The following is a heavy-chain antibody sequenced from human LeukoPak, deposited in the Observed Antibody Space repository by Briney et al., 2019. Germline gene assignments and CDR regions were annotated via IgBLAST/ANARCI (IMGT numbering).Heavy chain of an antibody. CDR3: AKDLTGMVRGEGAFDY. CDR2: ISYDGSNK. CDR1: GFTFSSYG. J-gene: IGHJ4*02. D-gene: IGHD3-10*01. V-gene: IGHV3-30*18. Sequence: PGRSLRLSCAASGFTFSSYGMHWVRQAPGKGLEWVAVISYDGSNKYYADSGKGRFTISRDNSKNTLYLQMNSLRAEDTAVYYCAKDLTGMVRGEGAFDYWGQGTLVTVSS.